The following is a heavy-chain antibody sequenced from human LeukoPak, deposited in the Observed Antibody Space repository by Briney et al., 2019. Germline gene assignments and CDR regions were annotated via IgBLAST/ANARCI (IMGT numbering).Heavy chain of an antibody. CDR2: IRSKAYGGTT. CDR3: AKDRSSSGWYGD. Sequence: GGSLRLSCTASGFTFGDYAMSWFRQAPGKGLEWVGFIRSKAYGGTTEYAASVKGRFTISRDDSKSIAYLQMNSLKTEDTAVYYCAKDRSSSGWYGDWGQGTLVTVSS. D-gene: IGHD6-19*01. CDR1: GFTFGDYA. J-gene: IGHJ4*02. V-gene: IGHV3-49*03.